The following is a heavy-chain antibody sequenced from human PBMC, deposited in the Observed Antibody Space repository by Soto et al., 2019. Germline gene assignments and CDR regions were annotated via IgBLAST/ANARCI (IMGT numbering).Heavy chain of an antibody. CDR1: GGSISSSSYD. Sequence: SETLSLTCIVSGGSISSSSYDWGWIRQPPGKGLEWIGSIYYSGSTYYNPSLKSRVTISVDTSKNHFSLKLSSVTAADTAVFYCARHRARNWFDPWGQGTLVTVSS. CDR3: ARHRARNWFDP. V-gene: IGHV4-39*01. CDR2: IYYSGST. J-gene: IGHJ5*02. D-gene: IGHD6-6*01.